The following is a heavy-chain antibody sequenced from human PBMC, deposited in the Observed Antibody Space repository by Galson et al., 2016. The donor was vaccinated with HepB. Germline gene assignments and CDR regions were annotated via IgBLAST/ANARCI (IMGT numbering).Heavy chain of an antibody. V-gene: IGHV1-24*01. CDR3: ASASHHRFVDY. CDR1: GYTLSDLS. D-gene: IGHD1-14*01. Sequence: SVKVSCKVSGYTLSDLSMHWVRQAPGKGLEWMGGFDPEVGDTVYEQKCQGRVTMTEDKSTDTAYMALSSLGSGDTAIYYCASASHHRFVDYWGQGTLVTVSS. CDR2: FDPEVGDT. J-gene: IGHJ4*02.